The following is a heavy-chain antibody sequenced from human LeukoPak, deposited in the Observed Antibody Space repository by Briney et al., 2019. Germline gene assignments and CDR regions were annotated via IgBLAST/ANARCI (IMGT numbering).Heavy chain of an antibody. Sequence: ASVKVSCKASGYTFTGYYMHWVRQAPGQGLKWMGWINPNSGGTNYAQKFQGRVTMTRDTSISTAYMELSRLRSDDTAVYYCARDPGYCSSTSCERYFDYWGQGTLVTVSS. V-gene: IGHV1-2*02. CDR3: ARDPGYCSSTSCERYFDY. CDR2: INPNSGGT. D-gene: IGHD2-2*01. J-gene: IGHJ4*02. CDR1: GYTFTGYY.